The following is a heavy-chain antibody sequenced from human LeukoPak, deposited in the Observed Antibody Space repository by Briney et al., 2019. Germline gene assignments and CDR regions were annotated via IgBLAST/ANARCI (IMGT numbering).Heavy chain of an antibody. CDR1: GINFSNAW. CDR3: STGGGVLRFL. D-gene: IGHD3-3*01. J-gene: IGHJ4*02. V-gene: IGHV3-15*01. CDR2: IKSKKDGEIT. Sequence: PGGSLRLSCAASGINFSNAWLTWVRQAPGKGLEWVGRIKSKKDGEITDYAAPVKGRFTLSRDDSKDTLYLQMNSLKTEDTAVYYCSTGGGVLRFLGGQGTLVTVSS.